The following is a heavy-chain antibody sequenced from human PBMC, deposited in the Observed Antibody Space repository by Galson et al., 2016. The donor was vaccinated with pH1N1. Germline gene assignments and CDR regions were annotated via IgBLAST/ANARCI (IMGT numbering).Heavy chain of an antibody. V-gene: IGHV3-66*02. CDR1: GLSVRNNY. J-gene: IGHJ1*01. CDR2: IDSGGNS. CDR3: ARPRIASPGALHH. D-gene: IGHD1-14*01. Sequence: SLRLSCAASGLSVRNNYMNWVRQAPGKGLEWVSVIDSGGNSFYADSVKGRFTMSRDNSKNTVYLQMNSLTREDTAVYFCARPRIASPGALHHWGQGTRVPVSS.